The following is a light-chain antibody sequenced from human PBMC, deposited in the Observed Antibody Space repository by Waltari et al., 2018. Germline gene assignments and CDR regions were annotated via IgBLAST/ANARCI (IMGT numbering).Light chain of an antibody. J-gene: IGLJ3*02. V-gene: IGLV2-18*01. CDR2: DVS. CDR3: NLYAGSSTLGV. CDR1: STDVGVYDR. Sequence: QSALTQPPSVSGSPGQSVTISCTGISTDVGVYDRFSWYQQSPGTAPKLMISDVSNRPSWVPDRFAGSKSGNTASLTIPGLQAEDEADYYCNLYAGSSTLGVFGGGTKLTVL.